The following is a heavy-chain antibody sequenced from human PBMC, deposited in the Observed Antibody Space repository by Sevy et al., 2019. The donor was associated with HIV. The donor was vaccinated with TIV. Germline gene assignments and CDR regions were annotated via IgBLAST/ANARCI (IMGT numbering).Heavy chain of an antibody. CDR2: IIPIFGTA. D-gene: IGHD3-22*01. Sequence: ASVKVSCKASGGTFSSYAISWVRQAPGQGLEWMGGIIPIFGTANYAQKFQGRVTITADKSTSTAYMELSSLRSEDTAVYFRARESTYYYDSSGPHAFDIWGQGTMVTVSS. V-gene: IGHV1-69*06. CDR1: GGTFSSYA. CDR3: ARESTYYYDSSGPHAFDI. J-gene: IGHJ3*02.